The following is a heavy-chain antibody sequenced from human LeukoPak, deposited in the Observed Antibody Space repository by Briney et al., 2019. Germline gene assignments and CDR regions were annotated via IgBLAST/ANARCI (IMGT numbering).Heavy chain of an antibody. D-gene: IGHD3-10*01. CDR1: GLTFSDYS. J-gene: IGHJ4*02. V-gene: IGHV3-23*01. CDR3: ARGFNSFDY. CDR2: ISAGGGST. Sequence: GGSLRLSCAVSGLTFSDYSMTWVRQAPGKGLFWVSGISAGGGSTYYADSVKGRFTISRDNSKNTLDLQMNSLRAEDTAVYHCARGFNSFDYWGQGTLVTISS.